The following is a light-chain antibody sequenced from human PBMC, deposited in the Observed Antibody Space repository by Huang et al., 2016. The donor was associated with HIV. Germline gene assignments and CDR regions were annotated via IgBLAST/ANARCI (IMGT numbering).Light chain of an antibody. CDR1: RGISNS. J-gene: IGKJ4*01. CDR2: AAS. CDR3: QQYYNTTLS. V-gene: IGKV1-NL1*01. Sequence: DIQMTQSPSSLSASVGDRVTITCRASRGISNSLAWYQQQPGKAPKLLLYAASRLQGGVPSRFSGSGSRTDYILTISSLQPEDSATYYCQQYYNTTLSFGGGTKVEIK.